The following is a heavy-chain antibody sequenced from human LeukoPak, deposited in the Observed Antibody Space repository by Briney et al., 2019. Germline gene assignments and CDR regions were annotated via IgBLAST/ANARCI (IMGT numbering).Heavy chain of an antibody. CDR1: GFTFSSYD. J-gene: IGHJ4*02. CDR2: IGTGGNT. CDR3: TRGSPHGFDY. V-gene: IGHV3-13*01. Sequence: GGSLRLSCAASGFTFSSYDFHWVRQGTGKGLEWVSSIGTGGNTYYLASVKGRFTISRDNAKDSLYLQMNNLRVEDTALYYCTRGSPHGFDYWGQGTLVTVSS.